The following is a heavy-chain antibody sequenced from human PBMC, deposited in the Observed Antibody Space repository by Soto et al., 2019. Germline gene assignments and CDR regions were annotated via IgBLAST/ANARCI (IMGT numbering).Heavy chain of an antibody. D-gene: IGHD4-17*01. CDR3: ARDNTAYYYMDV. CDR2: IYSGGST. J-gene: IGHJ6*03. V-gene: IGHV3-66*01. CDR1: AFSVSSNY. Sequence: GGSLRLSCAASAFSVSSNYMSWVRQAPGKGLEWVSVIYSGGSTYYADFVKDRFTIPRDNSKNTLYLQMDNLRAEDTAVYYCARDNTAYYYMDVWGKGTTVTVS.